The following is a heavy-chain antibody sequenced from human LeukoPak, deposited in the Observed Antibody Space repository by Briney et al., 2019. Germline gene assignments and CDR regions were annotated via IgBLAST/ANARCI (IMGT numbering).Heavy chain of an antibody. CDR3: ATFMVRGYYFDY. Sequence: PSETLSLTCTVSGGSISSGDYYWSWIRQPPGKGLEWIGYIYYSGSTYYNPSLKSRVTISVDTSKNQSSLKLSSVTAADTAVYYCATFMVRGYYFDYWGQGTLVTVSS. V-gene: IGHV4-30-4*08. CDR1: GGSISSGDYY. D-gene: IGHD3-10*01. CDR2: IYYSGST. J-gene: IGHJ4*02.